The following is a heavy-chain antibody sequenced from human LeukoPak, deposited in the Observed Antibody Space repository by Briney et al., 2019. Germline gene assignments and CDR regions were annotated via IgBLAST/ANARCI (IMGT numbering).Heavy chain of an antibody. CDR2: ISYDGSNK. V-gene: IGHV3-30*18. CDR3: AKAFDGDYDD. J-gene: IGHJ4*02. Sequence: PGRSLRLSCAASGFTFSSYGMHWVRQAPGKGLEWVAVISYDGSNKYYADSVKGRFTISRDNSKNTLYLQMNSLRAEDTAVYYCAKAFDGDYDDRGQGTLVTVSS. CDR1: GFTFSSYG. D-gene: IGHD4-17*01.